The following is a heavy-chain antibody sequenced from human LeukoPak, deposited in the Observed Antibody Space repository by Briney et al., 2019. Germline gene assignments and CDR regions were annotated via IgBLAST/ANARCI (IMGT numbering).Heavy chain of an antibody. Sequence: GGSLRLSCAASGFTFSSYAMSWVRQAPGKGLEWVGRLKSKIDGGTTDYAAPVKGRFIISRDDSKNTAYLQMNSLKTEDTAVYYCIAERGYSYYYWGQGTLVTVSS. CDR1: GFTFSSYA. D-gene: IGHD5-18*01. CDR3: IAERGYSYYY. J-gene: IGHJ4*02. V-gene: IGHV3-15*01. CDR2: LKSKIDGGTT.